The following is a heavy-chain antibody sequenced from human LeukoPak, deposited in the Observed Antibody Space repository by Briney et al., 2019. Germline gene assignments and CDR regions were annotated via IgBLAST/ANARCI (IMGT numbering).Heavy chain of an antibody. CDR2: MNPNSGNT. J-gene: IGHJ4*02. Sequence: ASVKVSCKASGYTFTSYDINWVRQATGQGLEWMGWMNPNSGNTDYAQKFQGRVTITRNTSISTAYMELSSLRSEDTAVYYCAKLAGGYFDWLLLVYFDYWGQGTLVTVSS. D-gene: IGHD3-9*01. V-gene: IGHV1-8*03. CDR3: AKLAGGYFDWLLLVYFDY. CDR1: GYTFTSYD.